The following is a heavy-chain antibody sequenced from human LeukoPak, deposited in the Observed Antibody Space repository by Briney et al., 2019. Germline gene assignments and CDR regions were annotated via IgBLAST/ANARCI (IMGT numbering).Heavy chain of an antibody. V-gene: IGHV4-34*01. CDR3: ARRYDDLGSPLND. D-gene: IGHD3-10*01. J-gene: IGHJ4*02. CDR1: GGSFSGYF. Sequence: KSPETLSLTCAVYGGSFSGYFWSWIRQPPGKGLDWIGEINHSGNTNYNPSLKSRATISVDTSKSQFSLKLSSVTAADTAVYYCARRYDDLGSPLNDWGRGALVSVSS. CDR2: INHSGNT.